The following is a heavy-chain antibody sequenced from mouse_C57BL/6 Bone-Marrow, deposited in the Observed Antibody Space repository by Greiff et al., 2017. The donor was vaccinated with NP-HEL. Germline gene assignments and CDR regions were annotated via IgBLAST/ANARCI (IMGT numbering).Heavy chain of an antibody. Sequence: QVQLQQPGAELVKPGASVKLSCKASGYTFTSYWMHWVKQRPGQGLEWIGMIHPNSGSTNYNEKFKSKATLTVDKSSSTAYMQLSSLTSEDSAVYYCARGGYYGRGSWVAYWGQGTLVTVSA. D-gene: IGHD1-1*01. CDR2: IHPNSGST. J-gene: IGHJ3*01. CDR3: ARGGYYGRGSWVAY. CDR1: GYTFTSYW. V-gene: IGHV1-64*01.